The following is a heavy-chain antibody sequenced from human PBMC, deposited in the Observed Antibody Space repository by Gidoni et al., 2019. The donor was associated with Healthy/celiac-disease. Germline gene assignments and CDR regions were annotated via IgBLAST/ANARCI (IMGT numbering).Heavy chain of an antibody. J-gene: IGHJ5*02. CDR1: GCTCEDYA. D-gene: IGHD3-10*01. CDR3: AKENLWFGELIGTNWFDP. Sequence: EVQRGESGGGVGQRGRSRRVAGAASGCTCEDYAMHWVRQAPGKGLEWVSGISWNSGIIGYADSVKGRFTISRDNAKNSLYLQMNSLRAEDTALYYCAKENLWFGELIGTNWFDPWGQGTLVTVSS. CDR2: ISWNSGII. V-gene: IGHV3-9*01.